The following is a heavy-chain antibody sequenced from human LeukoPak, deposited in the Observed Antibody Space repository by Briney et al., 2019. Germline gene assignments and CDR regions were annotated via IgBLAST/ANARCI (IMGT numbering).Heavy chain of an antibody. CDR1: GGSISGYY. J-gene: IGHJ4*02. CDR3: ARTQRLRLSYCFDS. Sequence: SETLSLTCSVSGGSISGYYWSWIRRPPGKGLEWIGYIYYSGSTNYNPSLKSRVTISIDTSKNQFSLKLSSVTAADTAVYYCARTQRLRLSYCFDSWGQGTLVTVSS. D-gene: IGHD2/OR15-2a*01. CDR2: IYYSGST. V-gene: IGHV4-59*01.